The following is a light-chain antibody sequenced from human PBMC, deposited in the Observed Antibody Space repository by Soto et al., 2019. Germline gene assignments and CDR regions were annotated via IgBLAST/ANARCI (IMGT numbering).Light chain of an antibody. CDR3: LQDYNYPWT. V-gene: IGKV1-6*01. J-gene: IGKJ1*01. Sequence: AIQITQSPSSLSSFFLDIVTITCRASQGIRNDLGWYQQEPGKAPKLLIYAASSLESGVPSRFSGSGSGTDFTLTISSLQPEDSATYYCLQDYNYPWTFGQGTKVDIK. CDR1: QGIRND. CDR2: AAS.